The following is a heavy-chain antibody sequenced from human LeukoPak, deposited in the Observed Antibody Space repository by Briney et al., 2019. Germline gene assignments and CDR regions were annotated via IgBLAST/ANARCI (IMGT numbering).Heavy chain of an antibody. CDR1: GFTVGYNY. Sequence: GGSLRLSCAASGFTVGYNYMTWVRQAPGKGLEWVAAIYNSGNTYYADSVKGRFTISRDNSKNTMYLQMNSLKGEDTAVYYCARRSNPPGRIDHWGQGTLVTVSS. V-gene: IGHV3-66*04. J-gene: IGHJ4*02. CDR2: IYNSGNT. D-gene: IGHD1-14*01. CDR3: ARRSNPPGRIDH.